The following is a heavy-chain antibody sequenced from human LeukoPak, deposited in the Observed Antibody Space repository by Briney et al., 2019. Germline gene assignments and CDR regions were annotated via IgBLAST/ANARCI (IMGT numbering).Heavy chain of an antibody. CDR3: ARLGHRVEWGY. J-gene: IGHJ4*02. V-gene: IGHV4-39*07. Sequence: SETLSLTCTVSGGSISSSSYYWGWIRQPPGKGLEWIGEINHSGSTNYNPSLKSRVTISVDTSKNQFSLKLSSVTAADAAVYYCARLGHRVEWGYWGQGTLVTVSS. D-gene: IGHD1-26*01. CDR2: INHSGST. CDR1: GGSISSSSYY.